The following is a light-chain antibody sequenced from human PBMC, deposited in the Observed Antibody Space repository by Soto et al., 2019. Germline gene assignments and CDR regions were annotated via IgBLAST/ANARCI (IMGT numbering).Light chain of an antibody. J-gene: IGLJ2*01. V-gene: IGLV2-14*01. CDR2: DVS. CDR1: SSDVGDYNY. CDR3: SSYTSSNTLV. Sequence: QSALTQPASLSGSPGQSITISCTGTSSDVGDYNYVSWYQQHPGKAPKLMIYDVSNRPSGVSNRFSGSKSGNTASLTISGLQAGDEADYFCSSYTSSNTLVFGGGTKLTVL.